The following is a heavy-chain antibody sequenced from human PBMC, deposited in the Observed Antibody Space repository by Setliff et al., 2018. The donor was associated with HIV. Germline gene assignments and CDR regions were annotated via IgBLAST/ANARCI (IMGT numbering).Heavy chain of an antibody. J-gene: IGHJ1*01. V-gene: IGHV4-61*02. Sequence: PSETLSLTCTVSGASLNSGSYFWSGVRQPAGKGLEWIGRIYTRGDTNYNPSLKSRVTISMDTSKKQCSLKLRSVTAADTAVYYCVREAEQDYDVVTETLVEGAYIQFWGQGSQVTVSS. D-gene: IGHD3-9*01. CDR1: GASLNSGSYF. CDR2: IYTRGDT. CDR3: VREAEQDYDVVTETLVEGAYIQF.